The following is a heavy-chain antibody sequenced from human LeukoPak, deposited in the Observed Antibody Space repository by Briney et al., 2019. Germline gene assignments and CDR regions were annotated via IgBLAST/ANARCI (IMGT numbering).Heavy chain of an antibody. V-gene: IGHV1-69*06. CDR2: IIPIFGTA. D-gene: IGHD6-13*01. CDR1: GGTFSSYA. Sequence: ASVTVSCTASGGTFSSYAISWVRQAPGQGLEWMGGIIPIFGTANYAQKFQGRVTITADKSTSTAYMELSSLRSEDTAAYYCARESYSSSWYAGYYYYYMDVWGKGTTVTVSS. CDR3: ARESYSSSWYAGYYYYYMDV. J-gene: IGHJ6*03.